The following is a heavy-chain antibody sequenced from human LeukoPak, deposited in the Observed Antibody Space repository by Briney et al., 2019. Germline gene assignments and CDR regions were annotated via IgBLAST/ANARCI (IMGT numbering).Heavy chain of an antibody. D-gene: IGHD2-2*01. Sequence: GGSLRLSCAASGFTFSSYWMHWVRQAPGKGLEWVAVISYDGSNKYYADSVKGRFTISRDNSKNTLYLQMNSLRAEDTAVYYCAREGCSSTSCYLLYYYYGMDVWGQGTTVTVSS. CDR3: AREGCSSTSCYLLYYYYGMDV. CDR2: ISYDGSNK. J-gene: IGHJ6*02. CDR1: GFTFSSYW. V-gene: IGHV3-30-3*01.